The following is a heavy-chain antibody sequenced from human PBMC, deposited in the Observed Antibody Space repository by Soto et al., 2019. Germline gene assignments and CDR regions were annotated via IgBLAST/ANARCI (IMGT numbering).Heavy chain of an antibody. CDR1: GFTFSSYA. V-gene: IGHV3-23*01. Sequence: EVQLLESGGGLVQPGGSLRLSCAASGFTFSSYAMSWVRQAPGKGLEWVSAISGSGGSTYYADSVKGRFTISRDNSKNTLYLQMNSLRAEDTAVYYCAKDKWATVTTYGRTYDYWGQGTLVTVSS. CDR3: AKDKWATVTTYGRTYDY. CDR2: ISGSGGST. D-gene: IGHD4-17*01. J-gene: IGHJ4*02.